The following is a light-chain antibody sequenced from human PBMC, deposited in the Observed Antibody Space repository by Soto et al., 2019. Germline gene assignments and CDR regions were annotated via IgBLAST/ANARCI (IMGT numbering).Light chain of an antibody. Sequence: DIQMTQSPSSLSASVGDRVTITCRASQGIRNDLGWYQQKPGKAPKRLIYAASSLQSGVPSRFSGSGSGTEFTLTISSLEPEDFAVYFCQQYGGSPAITFGQGTRLEIK. CDR2: AAS. V-gene: IGKV1-17*01. CDR3: QQYGGSPAIT. CDR1: QGIRND. J-gene: IGKJ5*01.